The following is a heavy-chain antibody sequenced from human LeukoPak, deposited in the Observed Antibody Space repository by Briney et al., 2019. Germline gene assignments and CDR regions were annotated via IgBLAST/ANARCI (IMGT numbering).Heavy chain of an antibody. J-gene: IGHJ4*02. D-gene: IGHD2-2*01. V-gene: IGHV1-2*02. CDR1: GYTVTDYY. CDR2: INPNDGDT. CDR3: ARANFLYCSSTSCLFDY. Sequence: ASVKVSCKASGYTVTDYYMHWERQAPGQGFEWMGWINPNDGDTYYAQKFQGRVTMTRDTSISTAHMEVSRLRSDDTAVYYCARANFLYCSSTSCLFDYWGQGTLVTVSS.